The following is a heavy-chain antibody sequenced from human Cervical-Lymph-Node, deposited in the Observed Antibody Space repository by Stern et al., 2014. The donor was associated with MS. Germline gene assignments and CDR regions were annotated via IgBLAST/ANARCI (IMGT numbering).Heavy chain of an antibody. J-gene: IGHJ4*02. CDR1: TDTFSNID. D-gene: IGHD6-19*01. V-gene: IGHV1-69*01. CDR2: IIPFFGTA. Sequence: QVQLVQSGAEVKKPGSSMKVSCKASTDTFSNIDISWVRQAPGQGLEWLRGIIPFFGTANSARKVQDRLRITADVSTSTVTMELSSLRSEDTAVYYCVRDQAGVAVYWGQGSLVTVSS. CDR3: VRDQAGVAVY.